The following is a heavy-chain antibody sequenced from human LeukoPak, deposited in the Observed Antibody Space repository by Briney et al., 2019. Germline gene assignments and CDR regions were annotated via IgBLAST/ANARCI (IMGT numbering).Heavy chain of an antibody. CDR2: INPNSGGT. D-gene: IGHD2-15*01. CDR1: GYTFTGYY. CDR3: ARDPYCSGGSCPLNWFDP. V-gene: IGHV1-2*02. Sequence: VASVKVSCKASGYTFTGYYMHRVRRAPGQGLEWMGWINPNSGGTNYAQKFQGRVTMTRDTSVSTAYMELSRLRSDDTAVYYCARDPYCSGGSCPLNWFDPWGQGTLVTVSS. J-gene: IGHJ5*02.